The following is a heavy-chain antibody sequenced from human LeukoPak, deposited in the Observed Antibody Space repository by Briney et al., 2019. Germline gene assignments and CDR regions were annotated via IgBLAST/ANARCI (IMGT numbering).Heavy chain of an antibody. Sequence: SETLSHTCAVYGGSFSGYYWSWIRQPPGKGLEWIGEINHSGSTNYNPSLKSRVTISVDTSKNQFSLKLSSVTAADTAVYYCARGGYSYGKRSFFDYWGQGTLVTVSS. CDR2: INHSGST. CDR1: GGSFSGYY. CDR3: ARGGYSYGKRSFFDY. V-gene: IGHV4-34*01. J-gene: IGHJ4*02. D-gene: IGHD5-18*01.